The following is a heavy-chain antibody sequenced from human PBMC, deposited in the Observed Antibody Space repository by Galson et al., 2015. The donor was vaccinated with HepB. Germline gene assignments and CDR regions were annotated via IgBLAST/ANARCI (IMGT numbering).Heavy chain of an antibody. CDR3: ARDLPWFGP. CDR2: ISYDGSNK. Sequence: SLRLSCAASGFTFSGYAMHWVRQAPGKGLEWVAVISYDGSNKYYADSVKGRFTISRDNSKNTLYLQMNSLRAEDTAVYYCARDLPWFGPWGQGTLVTVSS. CDR1: GFTFSGYA. J-gene: IGHJ5*02. V-gene: IGHV3-30-3*01.